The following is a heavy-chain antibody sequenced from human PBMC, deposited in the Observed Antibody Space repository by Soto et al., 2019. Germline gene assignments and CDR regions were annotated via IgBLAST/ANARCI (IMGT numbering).Heavy chain of an antibody. CDR1: GYTFTSYA. CDR3: ARAPSWYNFDY. CDR2: INAGNGNT. V-gene: IGHV1-3*01. J-gene: IGHJ4*02. Sequence: GASVKVSCTACGYTFTSYAMHCVRQAPGQRLEWMVWINAGNGNTKCSQKFQGRVTITRDTSASTAYMELSSLRSEDTAVYYCARAPSWYNFDYWGQGTLVTVSS. D-gene: IGHD6-13*01.